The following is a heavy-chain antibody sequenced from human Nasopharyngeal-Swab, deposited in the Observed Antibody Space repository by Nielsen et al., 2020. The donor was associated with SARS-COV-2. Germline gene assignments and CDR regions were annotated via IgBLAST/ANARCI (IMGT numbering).Heavy chain of an antibody. D-gene: IGHD2-2*01. V-gene: IGHV4-4*07. Sequence: SETLSLTCTVSGGSISSYYWSWIRQPAGKGLEWIGRIYTSGSTNYNPSLKSRVTMSVDTSKNQFSLKLSPVTAADTAVYYCASSSTSFNWFDPWGQGTLVTVSS. CDR1: GGSISSYY. J-gene: IGHJ5*02. CDR2: IYTSGST. CDR3: ASSSTSFNWFDP.